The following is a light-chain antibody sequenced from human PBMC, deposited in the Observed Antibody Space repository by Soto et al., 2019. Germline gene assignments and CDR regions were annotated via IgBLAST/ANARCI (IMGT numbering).Light chain of an antibody. Sequence: AIQLTQSPSSLSASVGDGFTITCRASPGISSALAWYQQKPGKAPKLLIYDASTLESGVPSRFSGRGSGTDFTLTISSLQPEDFASYFCQQFYTYPFTFGQGTNLEIE. CDR1: PGISSA. V-gene: IGKV1-13*02. J-gene: IGKJ2*01. CDR3: QQFYTYPFT. CDR2: DAS.